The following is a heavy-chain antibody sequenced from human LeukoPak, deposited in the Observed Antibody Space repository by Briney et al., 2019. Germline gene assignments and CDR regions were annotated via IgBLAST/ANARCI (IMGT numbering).Heavy chain of an antibody. CDR3: ARDWSGFGYYDSSGYYHFDY. CDR1: GFTFSSYS. V-gene: IGHV3-21*01. CDR2: ISSSSSYI. J-gene: IGHJ4*02. D-gene: IGHD3-22*01. Sequence: PGGSLRLSCAASGFTFSSYSMNWVRQAPGKGLEWVSSISSSSSYIYYADSVKGRFTISRDNAKNSLYLQMNSLRAEDTAVYYCARDWSGFGYYDSSGYYHFDYWGQGTLVTVSS.